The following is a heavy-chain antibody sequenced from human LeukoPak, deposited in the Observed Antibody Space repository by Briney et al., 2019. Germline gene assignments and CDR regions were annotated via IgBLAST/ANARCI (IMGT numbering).Heavy chain of an antibody. Sequence: SETLSLTCSVSGGSISSSSYDWGWIRQPPGKGLEWIGSIYYSGSTYYNPSLKSRVTISVDRSKNQFSLKLSSVTAADTAVYYCASTVLEWYAFDIWGQGTMVTVSS. CDR3: ASTVLEWYAFDI. J-gene: IGHJ3*02. D-gene: IGHD3-3*01. V-gene: IGHV4-39*07. CDR1: GGSISSSSYD. CDR2: IYYSGST.